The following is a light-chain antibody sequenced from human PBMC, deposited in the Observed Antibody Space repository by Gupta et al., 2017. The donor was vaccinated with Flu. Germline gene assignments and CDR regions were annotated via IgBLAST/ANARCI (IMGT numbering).Light chain of an antibody. Sequence: SSDVGGYTAIYWYQPYPGKASNIMIDEVSNRTSGVSDRFSGSKSGNTAFPTISELQADEEDDYYCRLYTSSSPRVFGGGTKLTVL. CDR3: RLYTSSSPRV. J-gene: IGLJ3*02. V-gene: IGLV2-14*01. CDR1: SSDVGGYTA. CDR2: EVS.